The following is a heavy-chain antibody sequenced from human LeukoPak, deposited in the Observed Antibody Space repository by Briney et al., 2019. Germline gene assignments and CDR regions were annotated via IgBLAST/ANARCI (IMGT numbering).Heavy chain of an antibody. CDR3: ARGRLGANDY. CDR2: TSSSSSYI. V-gene: IGHV3-21*01. J-gene: IGHJ4*02. Sequence: GGSLRLSCAASGFTFSSYSMNWVRQAPGKGLEWVSSTSSSSSYIYYADSVKGRFTIPRDNAKNSLYLQMNSLRAEDTAVYYCARGRLGANDYWGQGTLVTVSS. D-gene: IGHD3-16*01. CDR1: GFTFSSYS.